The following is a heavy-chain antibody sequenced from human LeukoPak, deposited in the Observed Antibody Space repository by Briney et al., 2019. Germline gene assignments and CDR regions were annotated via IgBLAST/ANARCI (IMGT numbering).Heavy chain of an antibody. Sequence: SETLSFTCPVSGGSISSSSYYWGWIRQPPGKGLEWIGSIYYSGSTYYNPSLKSRVTISVDTSKNQFSLKLSSVTAADTVVFFWQKRGYEILTGFDYFDYWGQGTLVTVSS. CDR2: IYYSGST. CDR3: QKRGYEILTGFDYFDY. CDR1: GGSISSSSYY. D-gene: IGHD3-9*01. J-gene: IGHJ4*02. V-gene: IGHV4-39*01.